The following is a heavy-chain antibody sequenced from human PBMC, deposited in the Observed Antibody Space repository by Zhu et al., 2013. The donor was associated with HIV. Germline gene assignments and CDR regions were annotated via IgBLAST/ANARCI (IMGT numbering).Heavy chain of an antibody. Sequence: QVQLVQSGAEVQKPGASVKVSCKASGYTFNTYDIHWVRQAPGEGLEWMGIINPGNGGTSYAQSFQGRVTMTEDTSTDTAYMEVSSLRSEDTAIYYCATEAYCNSATCYDYWGQGTLVTVSS. CDR1: GYTFNTYD. D-gene: IGHD2-2*01. J-gene: IGHJ4*02. CDR3: ATEAYCNSATCYDY. V-gene: IGHV1-46*02. CDR2: INPGNGGT.